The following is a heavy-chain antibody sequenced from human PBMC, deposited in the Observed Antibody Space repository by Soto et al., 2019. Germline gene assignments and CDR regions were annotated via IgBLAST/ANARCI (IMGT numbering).Heavy chain of an antibody. D-gene: IGHD6-13*01. Sequence: GESLTISCKGCGYSFSRSRISWVRQMPGKGLEWMGRIDPSDSYTNYSPSFQGHVTISADKSISTAYLQWSSLKASDTAMYYCARSGIYDYYGMDVWGQGTTVTVSS. J-gene: IGHJ6*02. CDR1: GYSFSRSR. CDR2: IDPSDSYT. V-gene: IGHV5-10-1*01. CDR3: ARSGIYDYYGMDV.